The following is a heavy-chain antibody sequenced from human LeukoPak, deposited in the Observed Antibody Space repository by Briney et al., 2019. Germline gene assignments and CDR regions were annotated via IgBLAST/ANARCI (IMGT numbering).Heavy chain of an antibody. Sequence: GGSLRLSCAASGFTFSNAWMSGVRQAPGKGLEWVGRIKSKTDGGTTDYAAPVKGRFTISRDDSKNTLYLQMNSLKTEDTAVYYCTTYYGSGSYHGINPDYWGQGTLVTVSS. J-gene: IGHJ4*02. D-gene: IGHD3-10*01. V-gene: IGHV3-15*01. CDR2: IKSKTDGGTT. CDR3: TTYYGSGSYHGINPDY. CDR1: GFTFSNAW.